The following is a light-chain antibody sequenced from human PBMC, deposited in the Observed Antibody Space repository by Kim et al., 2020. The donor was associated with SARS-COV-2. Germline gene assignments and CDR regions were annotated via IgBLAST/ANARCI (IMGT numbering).Light chain of an antibody. CDR1: SSDVGGYNY. Sequence: GQSVTISSTGTSSDVGGYNYVSWYQQHPGNAPKLMIYEVSKRPSGVPDRFSGSKSGNTASLTVSGLQAEDEADYYCSSYAGSNNLVFGGGTQLTVL. J-gene: IGLJ2*01. CDR3: SSYAGSNNLV. CDR2: EVS. V-gene: IGLV2-8*01.